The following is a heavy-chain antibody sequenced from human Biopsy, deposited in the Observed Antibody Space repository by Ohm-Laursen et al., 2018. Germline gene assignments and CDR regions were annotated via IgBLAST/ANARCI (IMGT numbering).Heavy chain of an antibody. CDR3: ARDLYDFCGGCPFDP. D-gene: IGHD3-3*01. CDR2: INGSGGST. J-gene: IGHJ5*02. CDR1: GFTFSSHA. Sequence: SLRLSCAASGFTFSSHAMSWVRQAPGKGLECVSLINGSGGSTYYADPVKGQFTISRDNSKNTPYLQMNSLRAEDTAMYYCARDLYDFCGGCPFDPWGQGTLVTVSP. V-gene: IGHV3-23*01.